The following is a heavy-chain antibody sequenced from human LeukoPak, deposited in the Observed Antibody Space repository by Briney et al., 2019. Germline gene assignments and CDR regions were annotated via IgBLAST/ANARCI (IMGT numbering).Heavy chain of an antibody. CDR1: GGSISSYY. Sequence: PSETLSLTCTVSGGSISSYYRSWIRHPAGKGLERIGRIYTSGSTNYNPSLKSRVTMSVDTSKNQFSLKLSSVTAADTAVYYCARVSEGSSGYYYLDYWGQGTLVTVSS. J-gene: IGHJ4*02. D-gene: IGHD3-22*01. CDR2: IYTSGST. V-gene: IGHV4-4*07. CDR3: ARVSEGSSGYYYLDY.